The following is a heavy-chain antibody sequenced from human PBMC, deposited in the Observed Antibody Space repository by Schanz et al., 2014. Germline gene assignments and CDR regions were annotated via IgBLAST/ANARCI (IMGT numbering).Heavy chain of an antibody. CDR3: ARGVRIDY. CDR1: GFIFSNYW. J-gene: IGHJ4*02. V-gene: IGHV3-7*01. D-gene: IGHD3-3*01. CDR2: IKQDGSEK. Sequence: EVQLVESGGGLVQPGGSLRLSCAASGFIFSNYWMSWVRQAPGKGLEWVANIKQDGSEKYYVDSVKGRFTISRDNAKNSLYLQMNSLTAEDTAVYYCARGVRIDYWGQGTLVTVSS.